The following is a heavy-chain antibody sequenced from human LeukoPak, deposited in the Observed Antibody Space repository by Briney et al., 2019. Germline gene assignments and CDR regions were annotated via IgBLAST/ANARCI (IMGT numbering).Heavy chain of an antibody. CDR3: ARDISGSYSRGHAFDI. CDR1: GFTFDDYG. D-gene: IGHD1-26*01. J-gene: IGHJ3*02. V-gene: IGHV3-20*04. CDR2: INWNGGST. Sequence: AGGSLRLSCAASGFTFDDYGMSWVRQAPGKGLEGVSGINWNGGSTGYADSVKGRFTISRDNAKNSLYLQMNSLRAEDTALYYCARDISGSYSRGHAFDIWGQGTMVTVSS.